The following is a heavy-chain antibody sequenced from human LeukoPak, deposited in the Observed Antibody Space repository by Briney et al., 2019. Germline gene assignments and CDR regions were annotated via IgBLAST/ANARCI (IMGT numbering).Heavy chain of an antibody. D-gene: IGHD3-3*01. J-gene: IGHJ4*02. V-gene: IGHV4-39*01. CDR1: GGSISSSSYY. CDR2: IYYSGST. Sequence: SETLSLTCTVSGGSISSSSYYWGWIRQPPGQGLEWIVSIYYSGSTYYNPSLKSRVTISVDTSKNQFSLKLSSVTAADTAVYYCAGRENDFWSGEKFDYWGQGTLVTVSS. CDR3: AGRENDFWSGEKFDY.